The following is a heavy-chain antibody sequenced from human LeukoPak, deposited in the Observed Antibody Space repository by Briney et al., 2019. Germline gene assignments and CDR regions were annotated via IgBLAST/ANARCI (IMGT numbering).Heavy chain of an antibody. CDR2: ISSNSATV. Sequence: PGGSLRLSCAASGFDFNKYNMNWVRQAPGKGLEWLSYISSNSATVYYADSVKGRFTISRDNSQSTLFLQMNGLRAEDTAVYYCARGPVDTLYAFQLWGQGTVVTV. D-gene: IGHD5-18*01. CDR3: ARGPVDTLYAFQL. J-gene: IGHJ3*01. V-gene: IGHV3-48*01. CDR1: GFDFNKYN.